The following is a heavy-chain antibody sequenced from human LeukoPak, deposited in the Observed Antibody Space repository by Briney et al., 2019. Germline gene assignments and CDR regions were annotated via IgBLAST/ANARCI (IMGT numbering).Heavy chain of an antibody. CDR1: RFTFSDHY. D-gene: IGHD6-13*01. Sequence: GGSLRLSCAASRFTFSDHYMSWIRQAPGKGLEWVSYISSSGSTIYYADSVKGRFTISRDNAKNSLYLQMNSLRAEDTAVYYCARGAEAETSPPDFWGQGTPVTVSS. CDR2: ISSSGSTI. V-gene: IGHV3-11*01. CDR3: ARGAEAETSPPDF. J-gene: IGHJ4*02.